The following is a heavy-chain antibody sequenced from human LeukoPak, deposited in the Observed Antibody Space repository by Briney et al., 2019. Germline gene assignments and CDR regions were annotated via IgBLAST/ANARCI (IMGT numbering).Heavy chain of an antibody. CDR2: INHSGIT. V-gene: IGHV4-34*01. Sequence: SETLSLTCAVYGGSFSGYYWSWIRQPPGKGLEWIGEINHSGITNYNPSLKSRVTISVDTSKNQFSLKLSSVTAADTAVYYCASGKHDFWSGYATNWFDPWRQGTLVTVSS. D-gene: IGHD3-3*01. J-gene: IGHJ5*02. CDR1: GGSFSGYY. CDR3: ASGKHDFWSGYATNWFDP.